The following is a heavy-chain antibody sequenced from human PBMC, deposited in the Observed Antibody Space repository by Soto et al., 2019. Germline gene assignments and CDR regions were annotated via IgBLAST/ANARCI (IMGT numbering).Heavy chain of an antibody. J-gene: IGHJ6*02. V-gene: IGHV4-39*01. CDR1: GGSVSSSSYS. CDR2: IYSSENT. CDR3: ARLNGYCISTNCHGYYGMDV. Sequence: QLQVQESGPGLVKPSETLSLTCTVSGGSVSSSSYSWGWIRQSPGKGLEWIGTIYSSENTYYNPSLLRRVTISRDTSKNEFSLRLSSVTAADTAVYYCARLNGYCISTNCHGYYGMDVWGQGTTVTVSS. D-gene: IGHD2-2*03.